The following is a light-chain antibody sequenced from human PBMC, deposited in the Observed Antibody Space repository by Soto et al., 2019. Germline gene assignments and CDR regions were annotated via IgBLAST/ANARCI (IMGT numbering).Light chain of an antibody. CDR2: AAS. J-gene: IGKJ5*01. CDR3: QQLNSYLIT. V-gene: IGKV1-9*01. Sequence: DIQLTQSAAFLSASVGDRVTITCRASRGISSYLAWYQQKPGKAPKLLIYAASTLQTGVPSRFSGSGSGTEFTLTISSLQPEDFATYYCQQLNSYLITFGQRTRLETK. CDR1: RGISSY.